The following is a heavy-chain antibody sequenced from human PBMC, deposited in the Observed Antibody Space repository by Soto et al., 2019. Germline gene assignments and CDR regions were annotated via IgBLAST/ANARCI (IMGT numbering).Heavy chain of an antibody. CDR1: GYTFTSYA. CDR2: INAVNGNT. V-gene: IGHV1-3*01. J-gene: IGHJ4*02. CDR3: ASSFTVPAAIAY. Sequence: QVQLVQSGAEVKKPGASVKVSCKASGYTFTSYAMHWVRQAPGQRLEWMGWINAVNGNTKYSQNFQGRVTITRDTSASTAYMELSRLRSEDTAVYYCASSFTVPAAIAYWGQGTLVTVSP. D-gene: IGHD2-2*02.